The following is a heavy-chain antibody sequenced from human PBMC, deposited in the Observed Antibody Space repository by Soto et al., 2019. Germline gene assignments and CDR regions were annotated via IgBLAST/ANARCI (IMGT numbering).Heavy chain of an antibody. V-gene: IGHV3-53*01. D-gene: IGHD2-15*01. CDR1: GFAVSNTY. CDR2: IYSDGTT. J-gene: IGHJ5*02. CDR3: ARDCSGGSCYPALGA. Sequence: EVHLVESGGGLIQPGGSLTLSCAASGFAVSNTYMSWVRQAPGRGLEWVSFIYSDGTTCYADSVKVRFTISRDTSKNTLSLQMNSLRAEDTAVYYCARDCSGGSCYPALGAWGQGTLVTVSS.